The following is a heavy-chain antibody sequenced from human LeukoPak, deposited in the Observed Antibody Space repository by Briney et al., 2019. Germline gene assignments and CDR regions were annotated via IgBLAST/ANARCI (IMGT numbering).Heavy chain of an antibody. CDR1: GFTFSSYG. CDR3: AKDSSVYHYDSRNFDY. D-gene: IGHD3-22*01. V-gene: IGHV3-30*02. Sequence: GGSLRLSCAASGFTFSSYGMHWVRQAPGKGLEWVAFIRYDGSNKYYADSVKGRFTISRDNSKNTLYLQMNSLRAADTAVYYCAKDSSVYHYDSRNFDYWGQGTLVTVSS. J-gene: IGHJ4*02. CDR2: IRYDGSNK.